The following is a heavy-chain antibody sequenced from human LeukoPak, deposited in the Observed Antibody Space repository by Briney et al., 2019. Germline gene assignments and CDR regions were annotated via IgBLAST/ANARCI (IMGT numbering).Heavy chain of an antibody. CDR1: GFTVSTNY. V-gene: IGHV3-53*01. J-gene: IGHJ3*02. CDR2: IYSDGST. Sequence: YPGGSLRLSCAASGFTVSTNYMSWVRQAPGKKLEWVSDIYSDGSTFYADSVKGRFTISRDNSKNTLYLQMNSLRAEDTAVYYCARVASDKPYGSGNNAFDIWGQGTMVTVSS. D-gene: IGHD3-10*01. CDR3: ARVASDKPYGSGNNAFDI.